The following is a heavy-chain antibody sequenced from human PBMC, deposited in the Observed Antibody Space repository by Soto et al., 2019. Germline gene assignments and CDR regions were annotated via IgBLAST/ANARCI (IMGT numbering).Heavy chain of an antibody. Sequence: QVQLVQSGAEVKKPGASVKVSCKASGYTFTSYDINWVRQATGQGLEWMGWMNPNSGNTGYAQKFQGRVTMTRNTSISTAYMELSSLRSEDTAVYYCARGRDIVVVPAAIDYYYYMDVWGKGTTVTVSS. CDR1: GYTFTSYD. CDR2: MNPNSGNT. J-gene: IGHJ6*03. V-gene: IGHV1-8*01. CDR3: ARGRDIVVVPAAIDYYYYMDV. D-gene: IGHD2-2*01.